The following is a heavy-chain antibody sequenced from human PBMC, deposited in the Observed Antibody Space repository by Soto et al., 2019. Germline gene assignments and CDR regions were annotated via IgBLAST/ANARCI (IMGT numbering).Heavy chain of an antibody. J-gene: IGHJ4*02. CDR3: ARDSLGATTYDY. CDR1: RYTFTSYG. CDR2: ISAYNGNT. D-gene: IGHD1-26*01. Sequence: ASVKASCKASRYTFTSYGISWVRQAPGQGLEWMGWISAYNGNTNYAQKLQGRVTITTDTSTSKAYMELRSLRSDDTAVYYCARDSLGATTYDYWGQGTLVTVSS. V-gene: IGHV1-18*01.